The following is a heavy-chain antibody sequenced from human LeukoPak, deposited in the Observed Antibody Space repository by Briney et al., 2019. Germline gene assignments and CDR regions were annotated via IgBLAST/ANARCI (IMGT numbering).Heavy chain of an antibody. Sequence: GGPLRLSCAASGFTFHDYAMHWLRQAPGKGLEWVSGINWNSGSIGYADSVKGRFTISRDNAKNSLYLQMNSLRAEDTALYYCAKDIGSSGYYYPDYWGQGTLVTVSS. V-gene: IGHV3-9*01. CDR1: GFTFHDYA. J-gene: IGHJ4*02. CDR2: INWNSGSI. D-gene: IGHD3-22*01. CDR3: AKDIGSSGYYYPDY.